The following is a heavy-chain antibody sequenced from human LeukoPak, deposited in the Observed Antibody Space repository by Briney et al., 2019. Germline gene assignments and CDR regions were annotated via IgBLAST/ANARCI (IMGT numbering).Heavy chain of an antibody. D-gene: IGHD6-19*01. CDR3: ARDKSSAVAVAGYYFDY. V-gene: IGHV1-2*04. CDR1: GYTSTGYY. CDR2: INPNSGGT. Sequence: ASVKVSCKASGYTSTGYYMHWVRQAPGQGLEWMGWINPNSGGTNYAQKFQGWVTMTRDTSISTAYMELSRLRSDDTAVYYCARDKSSAVAVAGYYFDYWGQGTLVTVSS. J-gene: IGHJ4*02.